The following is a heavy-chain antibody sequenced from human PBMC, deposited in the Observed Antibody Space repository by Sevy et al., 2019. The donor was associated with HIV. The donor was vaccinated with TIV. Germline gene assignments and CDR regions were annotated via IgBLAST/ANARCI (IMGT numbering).Heavy chain of an antibody. CDR2: ISYDGSNN. Sequence: GGSLRLSCAASGFTFSSYAMHWVRQAPGKGLEWVAVISYDGSNNYYAASVKGRFTISRDNSKNTLYLQMNSLGAEDTAVYYCARARAGNIAVGEGPYWGQGTLVTVSS. V-gene: IGHV3-30-3*01. J-gene: IGHJ4*02. D-gene: IGHD6-19*01. CDR3: ARARAGNIAVGEGPY. CDR1: GFTFSSYA.